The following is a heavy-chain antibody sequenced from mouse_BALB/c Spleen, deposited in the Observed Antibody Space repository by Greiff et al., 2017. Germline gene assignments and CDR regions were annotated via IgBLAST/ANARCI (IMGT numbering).Heavy chain of an antibody. Sequence: EVQLQQSGAELVKPGASVKLSCTASGFNIKDTYMHWVKQRPEQGLEWIGRIDPANGNTKYDPKFQGKATITADTTSNTAYLQLSSLTSEDTAVYYCAYLSQFDYWGQGTTLTVSS. J-gene: IGHJ2*01. CDR1: GFNIKDTY. CDR2: IDPANGNT. V-gene: IGHV14-3*02. CDR3: AYLSQFDY.